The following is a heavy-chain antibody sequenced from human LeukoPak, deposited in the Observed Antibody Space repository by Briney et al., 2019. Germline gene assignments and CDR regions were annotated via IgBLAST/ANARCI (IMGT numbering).Heavy chain of an antibody. V-gene: IGHV3-23*01. Sequence: GGSLRLSCVGSGFAFGVHAMSWVRQAPGKGPEWVATIGSGADLFYAESVKGRFTISRDDPRNTVWLQMNSLRAEDTALYFCAKDWTPHNRVYDCLDAWGQGTQVTVSS. CDR1: GFAFGVHA. D-gene: IGHD3-16*01. J-gene: IGHJ5*02. CDR3: AKDWTPHNRVYDCLDA. CDR2: IGSGADL.